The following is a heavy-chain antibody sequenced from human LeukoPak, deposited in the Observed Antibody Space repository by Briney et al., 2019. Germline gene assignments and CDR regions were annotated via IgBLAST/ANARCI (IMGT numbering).Heavy chain of an antibody. V-gene: IGHV1-69*04. CDR1: GGTFSSYA. J-gene: IGHJ4*02. D-gene: IGHD5-12*01. Sequence: ASVKVSCKASGGTFSSYAISWVRQAPGQGPEWMGRIIPILGIANYAQKFQGRVTITADKSTSTAYMELSSLRSEDTAVYYCARESRDGYNYNWGQGTLVTVSS. CDR3: ARESRDGYNYN. CDR2: IIPILGIA.